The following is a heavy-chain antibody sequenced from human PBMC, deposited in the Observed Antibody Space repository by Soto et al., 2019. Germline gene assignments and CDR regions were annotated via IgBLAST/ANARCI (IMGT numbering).Heavy chain of an antibody. J-gene: IGHJ4*02. Sequence: GGSLRLSCAASGFTFSSYAMSWVRQAPGKGLEWVSIISGSGGSTYYADSVKGRFTISRDISKSTLYLQMNSLRAEDTAVYYCAKEKNLALYYFDYWGQGTLVTVSS. CDR2: ISGSGGST. CDR1: GFTFSSYA. CDR3: AKEKNLALYYFDY. V-gene: IGHV3-23*01.